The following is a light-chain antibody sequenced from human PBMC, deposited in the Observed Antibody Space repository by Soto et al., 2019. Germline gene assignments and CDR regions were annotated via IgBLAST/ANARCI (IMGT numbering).Light chain of an antibody. J-gene: IGKJ4*01. CDR3: QQADISQLP. CDR1: QAICDW. Sequence: DIQMTQAPSSVSASVGDRVTITCRASQAICDWLAWYQQKPGKAPNLLIYATSTLQSGVPSRFSVRGSEKEFSLTISSLQPEDFATYYCQQADISQLPVGGGTRVEI. CDR2: ATS. V-gene: IGKV1-12*01.